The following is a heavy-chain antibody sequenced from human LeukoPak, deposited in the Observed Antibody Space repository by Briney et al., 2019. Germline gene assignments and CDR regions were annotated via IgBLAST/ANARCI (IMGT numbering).Heavy chain of an antibody. CDR2: ISSIISTI. D-gene: IGHD1-26*01. CDR1: GFTFSRYS. CDR3: ARDPAARSGNYSYHGMDV. V-gene: IGHV3-48*02. J-gene: IGHJ6*02. Sequence: RGSLRLSCAASGFTFSRYSMNCVRQAPGKRVEGLSYISSIISTIYYADSVKGRFTISRDNAKNSLYLQMNSLRDEDTAVYFCARDPAARSGNYSYHGMDVWGLGTTVTVSS.